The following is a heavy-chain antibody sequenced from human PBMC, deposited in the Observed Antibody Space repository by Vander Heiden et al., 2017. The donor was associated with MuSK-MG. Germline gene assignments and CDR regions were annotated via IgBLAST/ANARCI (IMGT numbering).Heavy chain of an antibody. Sequence: QLQLQESGPGLVTPSETLSPTCTVSGGSISSRSYYRGWSRQPPGKGLEWIGSIYYSGRTYYSPALKSRVTISVDTSKNQFSLKLRSVTAADTAVYYSAKPRWDELNWFDPWGQGILVTVSS. J-gene: IGHJ5*02. V-gene: IGHV4-39*01. CDR2: IYYSGRT. D-gene: IGHD1-26*01. CDR1: GGSISSRSYY. CDR3: AKPRWDELNWFDP.